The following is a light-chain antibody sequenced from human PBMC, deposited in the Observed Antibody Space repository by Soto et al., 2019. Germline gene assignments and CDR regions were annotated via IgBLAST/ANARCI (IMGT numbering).Light chain of an antibody. CDR2: EVT. Sequence: QSVLPQYPSASGSPGQSVTISCTGTSSDVGGYNYVSWYQQHPGKAPKLMIFEVTKRPSGVPDRFSGSKSGNTASLTVSGLRAEDEAHYYCSSYTGDNNKMVFGGGTKLTVL. J-gene: IGLJ2*01. CDR1: SSDVGGYNY. CDR3: SSYTGDNNKMV. V-gene: IGLV2-8*01.